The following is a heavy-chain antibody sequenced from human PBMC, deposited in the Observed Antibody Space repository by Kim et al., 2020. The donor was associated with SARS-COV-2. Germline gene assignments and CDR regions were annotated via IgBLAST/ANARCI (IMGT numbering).Heavy chain of an antibody. CDR3: ARIRATMGGHGWLDY. CDR1: GFTFSGFE. D-gene: IGHD3-10*01. Sequence: GGSLRLSCAASGFTFSGFEMNWVRQAPGKGLEWVSYITSSGSTIYYADSVKGLFTISGDNAKNSLYLQVNSLRAEDTAVYYCARIRATMGGHGWLDYW. CDR2: ITSSGSTI. J-gene: IGHJ4*01. V-gene: IGHV3-48*03.